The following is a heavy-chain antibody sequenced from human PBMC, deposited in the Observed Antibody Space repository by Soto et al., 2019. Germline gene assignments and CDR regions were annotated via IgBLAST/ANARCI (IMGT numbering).Heavy chain of an antibody. J-gene: IGHJ6*02. V-gene: IGHV1-69*13. CDR2: IIPIFGTA. Sequence: SVKVSCKASGGTFSSYAISWVRQAPGQGLEWMGGIIPIFGTANYAQKFQGRVTITADESTSTAYMELSSMRSEDTAGYYCARDLSSRSTVGYYYGMDVWGQGTTVTVS. D-gene: IGHD6-13*01. CDR3: ARDLSSRSTVGYYYGMDV. CDR1: GGTFSSYA.